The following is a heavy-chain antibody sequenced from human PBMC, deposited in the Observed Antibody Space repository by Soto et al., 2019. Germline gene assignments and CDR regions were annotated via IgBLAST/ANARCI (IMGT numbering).Heavy chain of an antibody. V-gene: IGHV3-48*03. D-gene: IGHD3-3*01. CDR1: GFAFANYE. J-gene: IGHJ5*01. CDR3: ARLSGDGFWKSYSPYNLFES. CDR2: INGGGDVK. Sequence: GGSLRLSCAASGFAFANYEMHWVRQAPGKGLDWVAYINGGGDVKYYADSVEGRFTISRDNAKNALFLQMDNLRAEDTAIYYCARLSGDGFWKSYSPYNLFESWGQGALVTVSS.